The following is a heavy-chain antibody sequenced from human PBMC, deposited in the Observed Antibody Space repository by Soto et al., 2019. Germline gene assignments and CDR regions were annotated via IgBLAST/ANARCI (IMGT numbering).Heavy chain of an antibody. J-gene: IGHJ4*02. D-gene: IGHD6-13*01. V-gene: IGHV3-7*05. CDR2: IKQDGSEK. Sequence: EVHLVESGGGLVQPGGSLILSCTASGFIFTDYWMNWVRQAPGKGLEWVASIKQDGSEKMYVDSVKDRFTISRDNADNSLFLQMASLRGDDTAVYYCARDGVAPGLYFDRWGQGALVTVSS. CDR1: GFIFTDYW. CDR3: ARDGVAPGLYFDR.